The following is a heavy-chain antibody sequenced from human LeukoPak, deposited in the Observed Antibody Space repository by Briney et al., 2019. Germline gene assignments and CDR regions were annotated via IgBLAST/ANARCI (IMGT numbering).Heavy chain of an antibody. Sequence: PSETLSLTCTVSGGSISSYYWSWIRQPPGKGLEWIGYVYYSGSTNYNPSLKSRVTISVDTSKNQFSLKLSSVTAADTAVYYCASLSHSSGWSSYWGQGTLVTVSS. D-gene: IGHD6-19*01. V-gene: IGHV4-59*01. CDR2: VYYSGST. J-gene: IGHJ4*02. CDR3: ASLSHSSGWSSY. CDR1: GGSISSYY.